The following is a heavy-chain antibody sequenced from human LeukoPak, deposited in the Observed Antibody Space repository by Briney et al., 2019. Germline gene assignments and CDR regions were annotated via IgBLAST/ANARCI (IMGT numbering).Heavy chain of an antibody. Sequence: SETLSLTCTVSGGSISSYYWSWIRQPPGKGLEWIGYIYYSGSTNYNPSLKSRVTISVDTSKNQFSLKLSSVTAADTAVYYCARETAAAGLEYFDLRGRGTLVTVSS. CDR2: IYYSGST. D-gene: IGHD6-13*01. CDR3: ARETAAAGLEYFDL. V-gene: IGHV4-59*01. CDR1: GGSISSYY. J-gene: IGHJ2*01.